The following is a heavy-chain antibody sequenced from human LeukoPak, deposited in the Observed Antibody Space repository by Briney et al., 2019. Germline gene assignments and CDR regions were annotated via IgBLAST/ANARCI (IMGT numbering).Heavy chain of an antibody. CDR1: GYDFSGDW. D-gene: IGHD6-13*01. CDR3: ARHRKAAPMYFDL. Sequence: GESLKISCKGSGYDFSGDWIGWVRQMPGKGLEWMGITYPGDSDTRYSPSFQGQVTISADKSISTAYLQWSSLKASDTAMYYCARHRKAAPMYFDLWGRGTLVTVSS. CDR2: TYPGDSDT. V-gene: IGHV5-51*01. J-gene: IGHJ2*01.